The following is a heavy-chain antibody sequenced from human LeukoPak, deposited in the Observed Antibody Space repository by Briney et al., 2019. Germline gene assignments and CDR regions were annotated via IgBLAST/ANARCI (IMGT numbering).Heavy chain of an antibody. D-gene: IGHD1-1*01. V-gene: IGHV1-69*04. CDR1: GGTFNHFG. Sequence: SVKVSCKASGGTFNHFGINWVRQAPGHGLEWVGRIIPILDLTKYAPKIQDRVTITADKSTGTAYMELNSLRSEDTAVYFCARDSGRPPTSFDYWGQGTLVTVSS. J-gene: IGHJ4*01. CDR2: IIPILDLT. CDR3: ARDSGRPPTSFDY.